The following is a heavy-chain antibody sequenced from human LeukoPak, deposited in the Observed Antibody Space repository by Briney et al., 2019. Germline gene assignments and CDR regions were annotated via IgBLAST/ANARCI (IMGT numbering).Heavy chain of an antibody. J-gene: IGHJ4*02. Sequence: PGGSLRLSCAASGFIVSTYFMSWVRQAPGKGLEWVSIIHSDGITYYGDSVKGRFTVSRDNSKNTVYLQMNSLRAEDTAVYYCARDGVDTAMVFWGQGTLVTVSS. CDR2: IHSDGIT. CDR1: GFIVSTYF. V-gene: IGHV3-66*01. CDR3: ARDGVDTAMVF. D-gene: IGHD5-18*01.